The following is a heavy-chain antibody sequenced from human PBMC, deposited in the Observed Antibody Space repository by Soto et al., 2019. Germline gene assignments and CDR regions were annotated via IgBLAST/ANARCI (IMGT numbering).Heavy chain of an antibody. Sequence: SETLSLTCTVSGGSISSGGYYWSWIRQHPGKGLEWIGYIYYSGSTYYNPSLKSRVTISVDTSKNQFSLKLSSVTAADTAVYYCARGGLSIAAAGTVWFDPWGQGTLVTVSS. CDR2: IYYSGST. J-gene: IGHJ5*02. CDR1: GGSISSGGYY. D-gene: IGHD6-13*01. V-gene: IGHV4-31*03. CDR3: ARGGLSIAAAGTVWFDP.